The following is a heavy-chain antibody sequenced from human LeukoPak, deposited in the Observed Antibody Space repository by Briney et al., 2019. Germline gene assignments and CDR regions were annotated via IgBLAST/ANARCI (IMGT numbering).Heavy chain of an antibody. CDR1: GYTFTSYD. CDR3: ARAQAGLLWQWPI. D-gene: IGHD2-21*01. Sequence: ASVKVSCKASGYTFTSYDFNWVRQATGQRPEWMGWMSPNSGDTGYAQKFQDRVTMTRNTSISTAYMELSSLRSEDTAVYYCARAQAGLLWQWPIWGQGTMVTVSS. J-gene: IGHJ3*02. CDR2: MSPNSGDT. V-gene: IGHV1-8*01.